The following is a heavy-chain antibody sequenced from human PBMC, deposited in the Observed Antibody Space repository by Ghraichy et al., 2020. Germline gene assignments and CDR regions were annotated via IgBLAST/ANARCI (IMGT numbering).Heavy chain of an antibody. Sequence: GGSLRLSCVGSGFTFSSYAMSWVRQAPGKGLEWVSAIRGSGITTYSADSVKGRFTVSRDNFKNTLFLQMNNLRAEDTAVYYCAKDLEGDGQWLLYWGQGTLVTVSS. CDR2: IRGSGITT. CDR1: GFTFSSYA. J-gene: IGHJ4*02. CDR3: AKDLEGDGQWLLY. V-gene: IGHV3-23*01. D-gene: IGHD6-19*01.